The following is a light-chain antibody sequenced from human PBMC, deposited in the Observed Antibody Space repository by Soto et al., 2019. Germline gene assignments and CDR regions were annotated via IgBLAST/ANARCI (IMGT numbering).Light chain of an antibody. Sequence: EIVMTQSPATLSVSPGERATLSCGASQSVSSNLAWYQQKPGQAPRLLIYGASTRATGIPARFSGSGSGTEFTLTLSSLQSEDFAVYCCQQYNNWPPFTFGPGTKVDIK. V-gene: IGKV3-15*01. CDR3: QQYNNWPPFT. CDR1: QSVSSN. CDR2: GAS. J-gene: IGKJ3*01.